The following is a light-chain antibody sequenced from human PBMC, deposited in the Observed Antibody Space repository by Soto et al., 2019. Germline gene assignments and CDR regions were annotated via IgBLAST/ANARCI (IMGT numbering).Light chain of an antibody. Sequence: EIVMTQSPATLSVSPGERVTLSCRASQRISSNLAWYQQKPGQAPRLLIYGASTRATGVPDRFSGSGSGTEFTLTISSLQSEDFAVYYCHQHNGWPRTFGQGTKLEIK. CDR2: GAS. CDR1: QRISSN. CDR3: HQHNGWPRT. V-gene: IGKV3-15*01. J-gene: IGKJ2*01.